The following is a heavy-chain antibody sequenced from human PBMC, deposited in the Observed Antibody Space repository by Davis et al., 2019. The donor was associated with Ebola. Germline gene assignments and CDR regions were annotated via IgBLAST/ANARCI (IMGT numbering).Heavy chain of an antibody. CDR3: ARYFGFWTGYVDY. J-gene: IGHJ4*02. CDR1: GGSINSYY. V-gene: IGHV4-59*01. D-gene: IGHD3/OR15-3a*01. CDR2: ISDSGST. Sequence: SETLSLTCTVSGGSINSYYWSWIRQPPGKGLEWLGYISDSGSTNYNPTLKSRLTMSVDTSKNQFSLRLSSVTAADTAVYYCARYFGFWTGYVDYWGQGTLVTVSS.